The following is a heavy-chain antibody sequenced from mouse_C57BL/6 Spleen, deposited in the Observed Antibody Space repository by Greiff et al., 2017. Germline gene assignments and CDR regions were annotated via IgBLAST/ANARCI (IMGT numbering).Heavy chain of an antibody. D-gene: IGHD3-2*02. J-gene: IGHJ2*01. CDR3: ARRQLRLPSGVDY. Sequence: QVQLQQPGAELVKPGASVKLSCKASGYTFTSYWMQWVKQRPGQGLEWIGEIDPSDSYTNYNQQFKGKATLTVDTSSSTAYMQLSSLTSEDSAVYYCARRQLRLPSGVDYWGQGTTLTVAS. V-gene: IGHV1-50*01. CDR2: IDPSDSYT. CDR1: GYTFTSYW.